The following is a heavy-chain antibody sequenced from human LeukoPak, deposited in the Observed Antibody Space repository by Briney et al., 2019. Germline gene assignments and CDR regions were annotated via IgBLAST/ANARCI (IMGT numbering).Heavy chain of an antibody. V-gene: IGHV4-39*07. Sequence: SETLCLTCTVSGGSISSGDYYWSWIRQAPGKGLGWIGSMYDSVSTYYNPSLKSRVTISVDTSKTQFSLKLSSVTAADTAVYYCARRHSSSWYESYYFDYWGQGTLVTVSS. CDR3: ARRHSSSWYESYYFDY. CDR1: GGSISSGDYY. D-gene: IGHD6-13*01. J-gene: IGHJ4*02. CDR2: MYDSVST.